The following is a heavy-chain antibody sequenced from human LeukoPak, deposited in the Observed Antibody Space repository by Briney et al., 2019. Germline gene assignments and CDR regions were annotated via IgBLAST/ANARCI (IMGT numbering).Heavy chain of an antibody. CDR2: IFPTSREI. J-gene: IGHJ4*02. V-gene: IGHV3-23*01. Sequence: GGSLRLSCAASGFTFSSFAMIWVRQPPGKGLEWVSSIFPTSREIHYADSVRGRFTISRDNSKSTLSLQMNSLRAEDTAIYYCATYRQVMLSFESWGQGTLVTVSS. D-gene: IGHD3-16*02. CDR3: ATYRQVMLSFES. CDR1: GFTFSSFA.